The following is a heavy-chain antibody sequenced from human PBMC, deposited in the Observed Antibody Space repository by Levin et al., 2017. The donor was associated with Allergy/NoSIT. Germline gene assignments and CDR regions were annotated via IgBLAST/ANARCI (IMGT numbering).Heavy chain of an antibody. D-gene: IGHD2-21*02. CDR2: IKNDGSFT. Sequence: PGGSLRLSCAASGFTFSTYWMHWVRQAPGRGLVWLSRIKNDGSFTNYADSVKGRFTISRGNAKNTLYLQMNSLRAEDTAVYYCARDLCSGDCYSGGNGLDVWGQGTTVTVSS. CDR3: ARDLCSGDCYSGGNGLDV. CDR1: GFTFSTYW. J-gene: IGHJ6*02. V-gene: IGHV3-74*01.